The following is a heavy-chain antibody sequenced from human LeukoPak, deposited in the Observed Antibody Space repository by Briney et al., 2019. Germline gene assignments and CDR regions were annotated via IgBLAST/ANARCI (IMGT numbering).Heavy chain of an antibody. J-gene: IGHJ3*02. D-gene: IGHD4-17*01. Sequence: GASVKVSCKASGGTFSSYAISWVRQAPGQGLEWMGGIIPIFGTANYAQKFQGRVTIIADESTSTAYMELSSLRSEDTAVYYCAREDAYGDSHAFDIWGQGTMVTVSS. CDR3: AREDAYGDSHAFDI. V-gene: IGHV1-69*13. CDR1: GGTFSSYA. CDR2: IIPIFGTA.